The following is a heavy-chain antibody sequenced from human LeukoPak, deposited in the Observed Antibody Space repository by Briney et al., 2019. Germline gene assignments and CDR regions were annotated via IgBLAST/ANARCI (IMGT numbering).Heavy chain of an antibody. CDR1: GFTFSSYS. Sequence: GGSLRLSCAASGFTFSSYSMNWVRQAPGKGLEWVSSISSSSSYIYYADSVKGRFTISRDNAKNSLYLQMNSLRAEDTAVYYCASDGYGGDWPYYGMDVWGQGTTVTVSS. CDR3: ASDGYGGDWPYYGMDV. CDR2: ISSSSSYI. J-gene: IGHJ6*02. V-gene: IGHV3-21*01. D-gene: IGHD2-21*02.